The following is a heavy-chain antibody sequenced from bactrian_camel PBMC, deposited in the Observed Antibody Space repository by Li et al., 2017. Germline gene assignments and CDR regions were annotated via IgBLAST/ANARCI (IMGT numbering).Heavy chain of an antibody. CDR3: AAGSQLCPSLAPRSYTY. CDR1: GYLRNCM. CDR2: IYTGSGAT. V-gene: IGHV3S63*01. J-gene: IGHJ4*01. Sequence: HVQLVESGGGSVQAGGSLRLSCAVSGYLRNCMGWFRQAPGKEREGVASIYTGSGATYYPDSVKGRFRISRDDAKSTVYLQLNALAPEDTATYFCAAGSQLCPSLAPRSYTYWGQGTQVTVS.